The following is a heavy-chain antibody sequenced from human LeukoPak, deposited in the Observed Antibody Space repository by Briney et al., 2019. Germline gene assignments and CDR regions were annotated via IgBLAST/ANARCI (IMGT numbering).Heavy chain of an antibody. CDR3: ARDAIVRDYSYSDY. V-gene: IGHV1-2*02. Sequence: ASVKVSCKASGYTFTGYYMHWVRQAPGQGLEWMGWINPNSGGTNYAQKFQGRVTMTRDTSIRTAYMELSRLRSDDTAVYYCARDAIVRDYSYSDYWGQGALVTVSS. CDR2: INPNSGGT. CDR1: GYTFTGYY. D-gene: IGHD4-11*01. J-gene: IGHJ4*02.